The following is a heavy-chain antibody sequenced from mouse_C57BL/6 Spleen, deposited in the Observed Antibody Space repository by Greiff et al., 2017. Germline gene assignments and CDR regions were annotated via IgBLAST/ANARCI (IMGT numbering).Heavy chain of an antibody. D-gene: IGHD2-2*01. CDR2: IDPETGGT. J-gene: IGHJ3*01. Sequence: VQLQQSGAELVRPGASVTLSCKASGYSFTDYEMHWVKQTPVHGLEWIGAIDPETGGTAYNQKFKGKAILTADTSYSTAYMQLSSLTSEDSAFYYGTIWLRAWFAYWGQGTLVTVSA. V-gene: IGHV1-15*01. CDR3: TIWLRAWFAY. CDR1: GYSFTDYE.